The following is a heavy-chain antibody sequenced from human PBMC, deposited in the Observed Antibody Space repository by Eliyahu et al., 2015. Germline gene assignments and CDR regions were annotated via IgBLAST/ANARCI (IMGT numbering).Heavy chain of an antibody. CDR3: ARDKNEAVAGSRYYYGMNV. J-gene: IGHJ6*02. CDR2: ISYDGSHE. V-gene: IGHV3-30*03. Sequence: QEQLVESGGGVVQPGRSLXLSCAASXFPPXLDGLHWVRQAPGKGLEWVGVISYDGSHEYYADSVKGRFTISRDNSKNSVYLQMNSLKVEDTAIYYCARDKNEAVAGSRYYYGMNVWGQGTTVTVSS. D-gene: IGHD6-19*01. CDR1: XFPPXLDG.